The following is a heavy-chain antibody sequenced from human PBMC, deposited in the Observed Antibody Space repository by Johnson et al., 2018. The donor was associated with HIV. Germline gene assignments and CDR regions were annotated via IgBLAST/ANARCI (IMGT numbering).Heavy chain of an antibody. D-gene: IGHD3-22*01. V-gene: IGHV3-20*04. J-gene: IGHJ3*02. CDR3: ARDRSGYYYDSSGMDAFDI. Sequence: VQLMESGGGVVRPGGSLRLSCAASGFSLDEHGMSWVRQVPGKGLEWVSSINWNGGSIHYVDSVKGRFTISRDNAKNSLYLQMNRLRAEDTASYYCARDRSGYYYDSSGMDAFDIWGQGTMVTVSS. CDR2: INWNGGSI. CDR1: GFSLDEHG.